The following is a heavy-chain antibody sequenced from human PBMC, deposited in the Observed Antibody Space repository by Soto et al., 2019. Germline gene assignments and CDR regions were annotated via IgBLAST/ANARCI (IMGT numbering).Heavy chain of an antibody. J-gene: IGHJ3*02. CDR1: GGSFSGYY. CDR3: AHYFNGRAFDI. Sequence: PSETLSLTCAVYGGSFSGYYWSWIRQPPGKGLEWIGYIYYSGSTYYNPSLKSRVTISVDTSKNQFSLKLSSVTAADTAVYYCAHYFNGRAFDIWGQGTMVTVSS. D-gene: IGHD3-10*01. V-gene: IGHV4-59*06. CDR2: IYYSGST.